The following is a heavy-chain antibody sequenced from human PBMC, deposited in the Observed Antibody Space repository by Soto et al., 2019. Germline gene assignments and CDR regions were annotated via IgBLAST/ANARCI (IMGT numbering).Heavy chain of an antibody. CDR2: MYNSGST. D-gene: IGHD3-22*01. V-gene: IGHV4-59*11. J-gene: IGHJ4*02. Sequence: SETLSLTCTVSGVSISSHYWSWIRQPPGKGLEWIGYMYNSGSTNYNPSLKSRVTISVDTSKNQFSLRLRSVTAADTAVYYCARGGYYDSSGDLDYWSQGTLVTVPQ. CDR3: ARGGYYDSSGDLDY. CDR1: GVSISSHY.